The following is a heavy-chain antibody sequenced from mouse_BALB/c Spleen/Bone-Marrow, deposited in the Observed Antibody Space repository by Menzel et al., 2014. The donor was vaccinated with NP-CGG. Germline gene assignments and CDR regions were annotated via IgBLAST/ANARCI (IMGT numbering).Heavy chain of an antibody. Sequence: VKLMESGAELVKPGAPVKLSCKASGYTFTSYRMNWVKQRPGRGLEWIGRIDPSDSETHYNQKFKDKATLTVDKSSGTAYIQLSSLTSEDSAVYYCARSHGYYPYWYFDVWGAGTTVTVSS. V-gene: IGHV1-69*02. J-gene: IGHJ1*01. D-gene: IGHD2-3*01. CDR3: ARSHGYYPYWYFDV. CDR2: IDPSDSET. CDR1: GYTFTSYR.